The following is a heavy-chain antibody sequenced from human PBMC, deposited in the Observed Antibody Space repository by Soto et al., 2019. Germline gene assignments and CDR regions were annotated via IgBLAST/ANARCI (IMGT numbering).Heavy chain of an antibody. V-gene: IGHV1-2*02. CDR3: ARVRTYYDSSGSLDY. D-gene: IGHD3-22*01. CDR1: GYTFTGYF. Sequence: ASVKVSCKASGYTFTGYFMHWVRQAPGQGLEWMGWINPNSGDTNYAQKFQGRVTKTREMAISTAYMELRRLTSDDTAVYYCARVRTYYDSSGSLDYWGQGTLVTVSS. J-gene: IGHJ4*02. CDR2: INPNSGDT.